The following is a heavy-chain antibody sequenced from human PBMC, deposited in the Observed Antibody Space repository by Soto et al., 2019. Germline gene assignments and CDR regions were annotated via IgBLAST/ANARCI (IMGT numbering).Heavy chain of an antibody. J-gene: IGHJ4*02. CDR1: GGTCSSYA. D-gene: IGHD2-15*01. CDR3: AKYGLGYHSGGEGRL. V-gene: IGHV1-69*06. Sequence: SVKVSWKASGGTCSSYAISWVRQAPGQGLEWMGGIIPIFGTANYAKKFQGRVTITADKSTSTAYMVLSSLGTEDPAGYYCAKYGLGYHSGGEGRLWGQGTLVTVSS. CDR2: IIPIFGTA.